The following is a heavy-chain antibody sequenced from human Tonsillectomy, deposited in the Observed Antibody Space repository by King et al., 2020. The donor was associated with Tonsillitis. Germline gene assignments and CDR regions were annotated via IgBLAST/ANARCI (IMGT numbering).Heavy chain of an antibody. CDR3: AKDSSYRMDV. CDR1: GFTFSVSW. J-gene: IGHJ6*02. Sequence: VQLVESGGDLVQPGGSLRLSCVASGFTFSVSWMHWVRQAPGKGLVWVSYINSDGSSTTYADSVKGRFTVSRDNAKNTVYLQMNSLRADDTANYYCAKDSSYRMDVWSQGTTVTVSS. V-gene: IGHV3-74*01. CDR2: INSDGSST.